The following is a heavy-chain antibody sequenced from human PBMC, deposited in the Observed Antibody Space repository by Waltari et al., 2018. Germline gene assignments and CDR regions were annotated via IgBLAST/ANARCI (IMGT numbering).Heavy chain of an antibody. CDR2: RKFSGGNT. CDR1: GFNFRNYA. D-gene: IGHD3-10*01. V-gene: IGHV3-23*01. Sequence: EVQLLESGGAFVRPGGSLRLSCAASGFNFRNYAMTWVRQAPGKGLEGVASRKFSGGNTVYADSVKGRSNIARDNSKNTLSIQLDSLRLDDTAVYFCARVNRESLFRGATIDSWGQGTRVTVSS. CDR3: ARVNRESLFRGATIDS. J-gene: IGHJ4*02.